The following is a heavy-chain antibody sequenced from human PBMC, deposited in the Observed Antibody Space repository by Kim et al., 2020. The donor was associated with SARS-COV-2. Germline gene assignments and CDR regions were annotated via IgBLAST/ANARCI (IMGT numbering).Heavy chain of an antibody. CDR2: INHSGST. CDR3: ARGRISWNDKSNWFDP. CDR1: GGSFSGYY. V-gene: IGHV4-34*01. Sequence: SETLSLTCAVYGGSFSGYYWSWIRQPPGKGLEWIGEINHSGSTNYNPSLKSRVTISVDTSKNQFSLKLSSVTAADTAVYYCARGRISWNDKSNWFDPWGQGTLVTVSS. J-gene: IGHJ5*02. D-gene: IGHD1-1*01.